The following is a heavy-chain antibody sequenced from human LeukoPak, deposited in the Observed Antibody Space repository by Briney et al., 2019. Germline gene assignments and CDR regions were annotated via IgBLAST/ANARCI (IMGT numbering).Heavy chain of an antibody. CDR2: ISYDGGKK. CDR3: AKAPIAMTGSFFEY. V-gene: IGHV3-30*18. D-gene: IGHD6-19*01. CDR1: GFTFATYG. J-gene: IGHJ4*02. Sequence: GRSLRLSCEASGFTFATYGMHWVRQAPGKGPEWVAIISYDGGKKYYPDSVKGRFTISRDNSRNTLYLQINSLRPEDTAVFYCAKAPIAMTGSFFEYWGLGTLVTVSS.